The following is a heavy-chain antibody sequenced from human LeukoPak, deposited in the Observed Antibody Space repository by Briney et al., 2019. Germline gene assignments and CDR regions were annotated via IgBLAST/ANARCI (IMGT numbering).Heavy chain of an antibody. D-gene: IGHD2-2*01. CDR1: GFTFSSYA. CDR3: ARLVCSTIPCYGKFYFDS. V-gene: IGHV3-21*01. J-gene: IGHJ4*02. Sequence: GGSLRLSCAASGFTFSSYAMEWVREAPGKGLEWVSSITGSSDSIYYADSVKGRFTISRDNAKNSVYLQMNSLRAEDTAVYYCARLVCSTIPCYGKFYFDSWGQGTLVPVSS. CDR2: ITGSSDSI.